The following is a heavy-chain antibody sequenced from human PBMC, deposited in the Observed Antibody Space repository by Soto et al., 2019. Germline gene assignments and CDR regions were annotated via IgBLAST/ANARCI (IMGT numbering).Heavy chain of an antibody. CDR3: ARDAYSNSFDY. Sequence: PGGSLRLSCAASAFTFSDYYMTWIRQAPGKGLEWVSHISSSGSTINYADSVKGRFTISRDNAKDSLYLQLNSLRAEDTAVYYCARDAYSNSFDYWGQGTLVTVSS. CDR2: ISSSGSTI. D-gene: IGHD4-4*01. V-gene: IGHV3-11*01. CDR1: AFTFSDYY. J-gene: IGHJ4*02.